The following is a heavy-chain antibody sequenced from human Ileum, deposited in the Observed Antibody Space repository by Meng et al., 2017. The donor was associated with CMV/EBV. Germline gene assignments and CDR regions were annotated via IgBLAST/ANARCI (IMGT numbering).Heavy chain of an antibody. J-gene: IGHJ4*02. Sequence: VQVWVVGGGGGMSVPSGTCSSTAVGSTFSYTHRNWGRHDPAQGLEWVGMRKTSAGPTRNAHKFQGRVTMTTDTTTSTEYMELRSLRSEDTAVYYCARGFSNGYSYYFEYWGQGTLVTVSS. V-gene: IGHV1-46*01. CDR1: GSTFSYTH. D-gene: IGHD3-22*01. CDR2: RKTSAGPT. CDR3: ARGFSNGYSYYFEY.